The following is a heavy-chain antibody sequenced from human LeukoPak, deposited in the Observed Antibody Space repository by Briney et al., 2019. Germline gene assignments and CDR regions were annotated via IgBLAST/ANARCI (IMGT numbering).Heavy chain of an antibody. CDR2: IYYSGST. CDR1: GGSISSYY. CDR3: ASSGYYYGMDV. D-gene: IGHD3-10*01. J-gene: IGHJ6*04. Sequence: SETLSLTCTVSGGSISSYYWSWIRQPPGKGLEWIGYIYYSGSTNYNPSLKCRVTISVDTSKNQFSLKLSSVTAADTAVYYCASSGYYYGMDVWGKGTTVTVSS. V-gene: IGHV4-59*01.